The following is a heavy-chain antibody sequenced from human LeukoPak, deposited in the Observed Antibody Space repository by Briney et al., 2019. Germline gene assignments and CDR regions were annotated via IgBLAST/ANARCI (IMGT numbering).Heavy chain of an antibody. D-gene: IGHD6-13*01. CDR1: GGSFSGYY. V-gene: IGHV4-34*01. CDR3: ARRLRLAAAGTFDY. CDR2: INHSGST. J-gene: IGHJ4*02. Sequence: SETLSLTCAVYGGSFSGYYWSWIRQPPGKGLEWIGEINHSGSTNYNPSLKSRVTISVDTSKNQFSLKLSSVTAADTAVYYCARRLRLAAAGTFDYRGRGTLVTVSS.